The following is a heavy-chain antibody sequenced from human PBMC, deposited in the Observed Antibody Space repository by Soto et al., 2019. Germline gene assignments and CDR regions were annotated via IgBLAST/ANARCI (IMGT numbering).Heavy chain of an antibody. D-gene: IGHD6-13*01. CDR3: ARDGASGALDAFDI. Sequence: GGSLRLSCAVSGFTFGGYSIHWVRQAPGKGLEWVAFISYDGSQKKYADSVEGRSTVSRDNSNNALYLEMNNLRDEDTAVYYCARDGASGALDAFDIWGQGTMVTVSS. CDR2: ISYDGSQK. CDR1: GFTFGGYS. J-gene: IGHJ3*02. V-gene: IGHV3-30-3*01.